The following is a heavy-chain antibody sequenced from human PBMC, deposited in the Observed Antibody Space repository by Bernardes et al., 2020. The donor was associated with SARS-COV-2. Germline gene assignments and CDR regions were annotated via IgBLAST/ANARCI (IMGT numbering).Heavy chain of an antibody. V-gene: IGHV3-15*01. CDR2: IKHRTEGGTT. Sequence: GGSLRLSCAASGFTFINAWMSWVRQAPGKGLEWIGRIKHRTEGGTTDYAAPVKGRFTISRDDSKNTLYLQMNSLKTEDTAVYYCTTDLHDYGDLDYWGQGTLVTVSS. CDR1: GFTFINAW. CDR3: TTDLHDYGDLDY. D-gene: IGHD4-17*01. J-gene: IGHJ4*02.